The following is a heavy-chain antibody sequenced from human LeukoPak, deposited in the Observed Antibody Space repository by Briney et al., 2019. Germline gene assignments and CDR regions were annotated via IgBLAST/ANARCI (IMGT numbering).Heavy chain of an antibody. D-gene: IGHD4-17*01. Sequence: ASVKVSCMASGGTFSSYAISWVRQAPGQGLEWMGGIIPIFGTANYAQKFQGRVTITADESTSTAYMELSSLRSEDTAVYYCAREGNYGDYGAFDIWGQGTMVTVSS. J-gene: IGHJ3*02. CDR1: GGTFSSYA. V-gene: IGHV1-69*13. CDR3: AREGNYGDYGAFDI. CDR2: IIPIFGTA.